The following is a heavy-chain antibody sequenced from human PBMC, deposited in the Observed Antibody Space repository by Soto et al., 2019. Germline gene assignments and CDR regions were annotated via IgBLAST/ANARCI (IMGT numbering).Heavy chain of an antibody. Sequence: KVSCKASGGTFSSYAISWVRQAPGQGLEWMGGIIPIFGTANYAQKFQGRVTITADESTSTAYMELSSLRSEDTAVYYCAREGTMITFGGDSCYYFDYLGQGTLLTVSS. D-gene: IGHD3-16*01. CDR1: GGTFSSYA. CDR3: AREGTMITFGGDSCYYFDY. J-gene: IGHJ4*02. CDR2: IIPIFGTA. V-gene: IGHV1-69*01.